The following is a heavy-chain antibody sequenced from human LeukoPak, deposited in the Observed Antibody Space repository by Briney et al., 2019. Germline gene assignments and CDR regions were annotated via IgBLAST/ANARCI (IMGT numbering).Heavy chain of an antibody. V-gene: IGHV3-23*01. CDR2: ISGSGGST. D-gene: IGHD6-19*01. CDR3: AKDHAPSSGSFDY. J-gene: IGHJ4*02. CDR1: GFTFSSYA. Sequence: PGASLRLSCAASGFTFSSYAMSWVRQAPGKGLEWVSAISGSGGSTYYADSVKGRFTISRDNSKNTLYLQMNSLRAEDTAVYYCAKDHAPSSGSFDYWAREPWSPSPQ.